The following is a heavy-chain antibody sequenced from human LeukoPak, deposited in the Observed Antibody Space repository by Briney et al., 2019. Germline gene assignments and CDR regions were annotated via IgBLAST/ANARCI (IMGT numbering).Heavy chain of an antibody. V-gene: IGHV4-34*01. J-gene: IGHJ2*01. D-gene: IGHD4-17*01. CDR2: INHSGST. CDR1: GGSFSGYY. CDR3: ARIYGDCTFDL. Sequence: SETLSLTCAVYGGSFSGYYWSWIRQPPGKGLEWIGEINHSGSTNYNPSPKSRVTISVDTSKNQFSLKLSSVTAADTAVYYCARIYGDCTFDLWGRGTLVTVSS.